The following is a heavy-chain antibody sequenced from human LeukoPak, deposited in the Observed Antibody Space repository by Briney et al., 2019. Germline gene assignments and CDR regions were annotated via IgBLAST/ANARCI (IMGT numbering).Heavy chain of an antibody. Sequence: GRALRLSCAASGFTFRNYGMHWVRQAPGKGLEWVAVISSDGSTGYYADSVKGRFTISRDNSRNTLYLQMNSPRVEDAAVYYCAKGPNGVKGVYYFDYWGQGTLVTVSS. CDR3: AKGPNGVKGVYYFDY. J-gene: IGHJ4*02. CDR2: ISSDGSTG. CDR1: GFTFRNYG. V-gene: IGHV3-30*18. D-gene: IGHD2-8*01.